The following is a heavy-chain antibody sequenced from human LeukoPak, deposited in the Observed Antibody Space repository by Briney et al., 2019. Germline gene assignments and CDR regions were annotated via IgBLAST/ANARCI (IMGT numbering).Heavy chain of an antibody. CDR3: ARARTAKSPYYYYYMDV. Sequence: ASVKVSCKASGYTFTSYDINWVRQATGQGLEWMGWMNPNSGNTGYAQKFQGRVTITRNTSISTAYMELSSLRSEDTAVYYCARARTAKSPYYYYYMDVWGKGTTVTVSS. CDR2: MNPNSGNT. J-gene: IGHJ6*03. V-gene: IGHV1-8*03. D-gene: IGHD5-18*01. CDR1: GYTFTSYD.